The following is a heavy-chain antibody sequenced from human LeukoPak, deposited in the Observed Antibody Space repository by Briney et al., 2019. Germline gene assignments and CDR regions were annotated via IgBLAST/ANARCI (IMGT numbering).Heavy chain of an antibody. V-gene: IGHV1-2*02. Sequence: ASVKVSCKASGYAFTGYYMHWVRHAPGQGLEWMGWINPNSGGTNYAQKFQGRVTMTRDKSIRTAYMELSRLTSDDTAVYYCARNIWFGESADAFDIWGQGTMVTVSS. CDR1: GYAFTGYY. D-gene: IGHD3-10*01. CDR3: ARNIWFGESADAFDI. CDR2: INPNSGGT. J-gene: IGHJ3*02.